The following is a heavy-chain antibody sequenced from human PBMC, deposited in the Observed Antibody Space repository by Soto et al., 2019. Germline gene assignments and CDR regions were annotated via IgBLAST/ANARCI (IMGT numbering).Heavy chain of an antibody. CDR3: ARDKITGLFDY. CDR2: RDYSGST. Sequence: PSETLSLTCTVSGGSISSYYWSWIRQPPGKGLEWIGYRDYSGSTNYNPSLKSRVTISVDRSKNQLSLKLSSVTAADTAVYYCARDKITGLFDYWDQGTLVTVSS. CDR1: GGSISSYY. D-gene: IGHD2-8*02. V-gene: IGHV4-59*12. J-gene: IGHJ4*02.